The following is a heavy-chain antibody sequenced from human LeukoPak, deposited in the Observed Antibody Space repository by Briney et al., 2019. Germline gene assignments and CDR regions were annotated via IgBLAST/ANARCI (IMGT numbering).Heavy chain of an antibody. V-gene: IGHV3-64*01. Sequence: GGSLRLSCAASGFTFSSYAMHWVRQAPGKGLEYVSAISSNGGSTYYANSVKGRFTISRDNSKNTLYLQMGSLRAEDMAVYYCARGMIRFLVVPGGYWGQGTLVTVSS. CDR1: GFTFSSYA. J-gene: IGHJ4*02. CDR3: ARGMIRFLVVPGGY. D-gene: IGHD3-3*01. CDR2: ISSNGGST.